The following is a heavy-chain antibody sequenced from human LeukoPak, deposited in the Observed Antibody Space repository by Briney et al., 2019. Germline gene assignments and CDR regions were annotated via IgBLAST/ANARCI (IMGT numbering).Heavy chain of an antibody. J-gene: IGHJ4*02. V-gene: IGHV3-21*01. D-gene: IGHD6-19*01. CDR1: GFTFSSYT. Sequence: GGSLRLSCAASGFTFSSYTMNWVRQAPGKGLEWVSSISSSRSYIDYADSVKGRFTISRDNAKNSLHLQMNSLRAEDTAVHYRAAGEWLGHYWGQGTLVTVSS. CDR2: ISSSRSYI. CDR3: AAGEWLGHY.